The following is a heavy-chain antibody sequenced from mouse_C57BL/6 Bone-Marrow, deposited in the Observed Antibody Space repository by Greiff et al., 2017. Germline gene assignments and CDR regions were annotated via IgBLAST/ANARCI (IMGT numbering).Heavy chain of an antibody. V-gene: IGHV1-39*01. CDR3: ARGYDYDYAMDY. D-gene: IGHD2-4*01. J-gene: IGHJ4*01. CDR2: INPNYGTT. CDR1: GYSFTDYN. Sequence: EVQLQESGPELVKPGASVKISCKASGYSFTDYNMNWVKQSNGKSLEWIGVINPNYGTTSYNQKFKGKATLPVAQSSSTAYMQLNSLTSEDSAVYYCARGYDYDYAMDYWGQGTAVTGSS.